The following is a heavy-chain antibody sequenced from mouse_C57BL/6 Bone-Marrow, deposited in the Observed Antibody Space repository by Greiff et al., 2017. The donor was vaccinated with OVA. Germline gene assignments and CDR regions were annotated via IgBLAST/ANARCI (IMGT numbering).Heavy chain of an antibody. CDR1: GYSFTGYY. Sequence: VQLKQSGPELVKPGASVKISCKASGYSFTGYYMNWVKQSPEKSLEWIGEINPSTGGTTYNQKFKAKATLTVDKSSSTAYMQLKSLTSEDSAVYYCARLGLRAYWGQGTLVTVSA. D-gene: IGHD2-4*01. J-gene: IGHJ3*01. CDR3: ARLGLRAY. CDR2: INPSTGGT. V-gene: IGHV1-42*01.